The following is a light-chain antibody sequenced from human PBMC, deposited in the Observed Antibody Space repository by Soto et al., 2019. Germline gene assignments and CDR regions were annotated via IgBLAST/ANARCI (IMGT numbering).Light chain of an antibody. CDR2: EVN. J-gene: IGLJ1*01. CDR1: STGIGLYNY. Sequence: QSVLSQPASMSGSPGQSITIPCTGASTGIGLYNYVSWYQHHPGKAPKLLISEVNIRPSGLSDRFSASKAGNTASLTISGLQPEDEAYYYCSCLSTTSTPIVFGTGTKVTLL. CDR3: SCLSTTSTPIV. V-gene: IGLV2-14*01.